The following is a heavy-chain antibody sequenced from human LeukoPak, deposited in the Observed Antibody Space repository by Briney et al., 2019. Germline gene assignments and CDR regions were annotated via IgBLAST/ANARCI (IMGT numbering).Heavy chain of an antibody. D-gene: IGHD1-1*01. CDR1: GGSISSSSYY. CDR2: IYYSGST. CDR3: ARAVQLERLGGYYFDY. Sequence: PSETLSLTCTVSGGSISSSSYYWGWIRQPPGKGLEWIGYIYYSGSTNYNPSLKSRVTISVDTSKNQFSLKLSSVTAADTAVYYCARAVQLERLGGYYFDYWGQGTLVTVSS. J-gene: IGHJ4*02. V-gene: IGHV4-61*05.